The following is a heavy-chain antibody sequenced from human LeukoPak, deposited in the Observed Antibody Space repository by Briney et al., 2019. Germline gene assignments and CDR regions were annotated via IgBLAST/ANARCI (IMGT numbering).Heavy chain of an antibody. D-gene: IGHD1-26*01. CDR2: INHSGSI. Sequence: PSETLSLTCSVSGASISSDDHWWAWLPPSPGLELEWFGSINHSGSIYYTPSLKSRPTISVETSRNQFSLRLNSLTAAETAVYYWARQIARGLWAFDSWGQGSLVTVTS. V-gene: IGHV4-39*01. CDR3: ARQIARGLWAFDS. J-gene: IGHJ4*02. CDR1: GASISSDDHW.